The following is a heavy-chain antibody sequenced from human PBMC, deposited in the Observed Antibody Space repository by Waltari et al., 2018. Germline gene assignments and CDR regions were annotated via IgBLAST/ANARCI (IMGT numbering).Heavy chain of an antibody. CDR1: GFTFSNYA. Sequence: EVQLLESGGGLVQPGGSLRLSCAASGFTFSNYAMSWVRLAPGKGLEWVSDLSGSGDTTYYADAVNGRCTSARDNSKTTLYLQMNSLRAEDTAVYYCARDLYSGSDPGAADYWGQGTLVTVSS. CDR2: LSGSGDTT. CDR3: ARDLYSGSDPGAADY. D-gene: IGHD1-26*01. V-gene: IGHV3-23*01. J-gene: IGHJ4*02.